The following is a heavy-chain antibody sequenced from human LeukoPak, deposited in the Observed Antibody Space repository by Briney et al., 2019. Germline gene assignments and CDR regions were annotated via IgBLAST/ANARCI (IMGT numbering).Heavy chain of an antibody. Sequence: SETLSLTCTVSGGSISSSSYYWGWIRQPPGQGLEWIGSIYYSGSTYYNPSLKSRVTISVDTSKNQFSLKLSSVTAADTAVYYCARQGGSGSLYWGQGTLVTVSS. D-gene: IGHD3-10*01. CDR3: ARQGGSGSLY. CDR1: GGSISSSSYY. J-gene: IGHJ4*02. V-gene: IGHV4-39*01. CDR2: IYYSGST.